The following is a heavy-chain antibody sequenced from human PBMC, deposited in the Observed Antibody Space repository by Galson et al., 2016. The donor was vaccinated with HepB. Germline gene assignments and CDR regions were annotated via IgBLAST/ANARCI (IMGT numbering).Heavy chain of an antibody. V-gene: IGHV3-53*01. CDR2: SYGDGST. CDR3: ARDPGFRNGMNV. J-gene: IGHJ6*02. Sequence: SLRLSCAASGFIVSNDYMNWVRQAPGKGLEWLSVSYGDGSTYYAESVRGRFTISRDNSKNSVFLQMKHLRPEDTAVYYCARDPGFRNGMNVWGQGTTVTVSS. CDR1: GFIVSNDY.